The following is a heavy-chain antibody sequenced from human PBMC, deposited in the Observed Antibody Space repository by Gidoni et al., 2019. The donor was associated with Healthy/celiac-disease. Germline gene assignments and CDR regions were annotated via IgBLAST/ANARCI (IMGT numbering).Heavy chain of an antibody. CDR2: IYYSGST. D-gene: IGHD3-10*01. CDR3: AIQYYYGSGSYLGY. V-gene: IGHV4-39*01. Sequence: QLQLQESGPGLVKPSETLSLTCTVSGGSISSSSYYWGWIRQPPGKGLEWIGSIYYSGSTYYNPSLKSRVTISVDTSKNQFSLKLSSVTAADTAVYYCAIQYYYGSGSYLGYWGQGTLVTVSS. CDR1: GGSISSSSYY. J-gene: IGHJ4*02.